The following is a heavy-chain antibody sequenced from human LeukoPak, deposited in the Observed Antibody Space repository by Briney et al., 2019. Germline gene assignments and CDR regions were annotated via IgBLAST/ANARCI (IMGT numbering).Heavy chain of an antibody. CDR1: EFTFSSYA. V-gene: IGHV3-23*01. CDR2: ISGSGGST. D-gene: IGHD2-15*01. Sequence: PGGSLRLSCAASEFTFSSYAMSWVRQAPGKGLEWVSAISGSGGSTYYADSVKGRFTISRDNSKNTLYLQMNSLRAEDTAVYYCAKDRGPCIGGSCTFDFWGQGTLVTVSS. CDR3: AKDRGPCIGGSCTFDF. J-gene: IGHJ4*02.